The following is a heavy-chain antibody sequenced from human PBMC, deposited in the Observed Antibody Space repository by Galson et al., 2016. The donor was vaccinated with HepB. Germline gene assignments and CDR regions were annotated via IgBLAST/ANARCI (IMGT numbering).Heavy chain of an antibody. V-gene: IGHV3-23*01. J-gene: IGHJ4*02. CDR3: AKPPADRRWDPLPGDY. Sequence: SLRLSCAASGFSFDDYGMTWVRQAPGKGLEWVSSISDGGLPHYADSVKGRFTISRDNYRKSVYLQMNSLRPEDTAMYYCAKPPADRRWDPLPGDYWGQGILVTVSS. CDR2: ISDGGLP. D-gene: IGHD1-26*01. CDR1: GFSFDDYG.